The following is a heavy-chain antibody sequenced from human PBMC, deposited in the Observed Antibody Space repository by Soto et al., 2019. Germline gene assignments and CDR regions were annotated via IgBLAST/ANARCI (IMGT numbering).Heavy chain of an antibody. Sequence: GGSLRLSCAASGFTFSNAWMSWVRQAPGKGLEWVGRIKSKADGGTIDYAAPVKGRFTISRDDSRKMVFPQMNSLKSEDTALYFCITDLGAARYFEFCGQGTLVTVSS. V-gene: IGHV3-15*01. CDR3: ITDLGAARYFEF. CDR1: GFTFSNAW. J-gene: IGHJ4*02. CDR2: IKSKADGGTI. D-gene: IGHD6-6*01.